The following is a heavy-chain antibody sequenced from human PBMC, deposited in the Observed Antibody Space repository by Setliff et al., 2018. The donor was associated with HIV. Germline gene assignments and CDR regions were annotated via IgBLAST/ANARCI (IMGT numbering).Heavy chain of an antibody. CDR3: ARVRGVDGSYYIGY. V-gene: IGHV3-7*03. Sequence: GGSLRLSCAASGFTFSSYWMSWVRQAPGKGLEWVANIKQDGSEKYYVDSVKDRFTISRDNAKNSLYLQMNSLRAEDTAVYYCARVRGVDGSYYIGYWGQGTLVTVSS. J-gene: IGHJ4*02. CDR1: GFTFSSYW. D-gene: IGHD1-26*01. CDR2: IKQDGSEK.